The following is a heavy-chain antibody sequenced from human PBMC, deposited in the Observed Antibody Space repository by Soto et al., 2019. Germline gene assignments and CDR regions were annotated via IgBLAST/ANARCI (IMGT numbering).Heavy chain of an antibody. Sequence: SETLSLTCTVSGGSISSGGYYWSWIRQHPGKGLEWIGYINYSGSTNYNPSLKSRVTISVDTSKNQFSLKLSSVTAADTAVYYCARGGGQQLAKLNWFDPWGQGTLVTVSS. CDR1: GGSISSGGYY. CDR3: ARGGGQQLAKLNWFDP. CDR2: INYSGST. V-gene: IGHV4-31*03. J-gene: IGHJ5*02. D-gene: IGHD6-13*01.